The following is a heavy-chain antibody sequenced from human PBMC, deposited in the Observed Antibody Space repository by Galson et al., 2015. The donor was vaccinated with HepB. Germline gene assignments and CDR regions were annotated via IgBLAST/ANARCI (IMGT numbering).Heavy chain of an antibody. CDR2: IDPSDSYT. Sequence: SGAEVKKPGESLRISCKGSGYSFTSYWISWVRQMPGKGLEWMGRIDPSDSYTNYSPSFQGHVTISADKSISTAYLQWSSLMASDTAMYYCARPSGYCSSTSCYSYYYYGMDVWGQGTTVTVSS. J-gene: IGHJ6*02. CDR1: GYSFTSYW. D-gene: IGHD2-2*01. V-gene: IGHV5-10-1*01. CDR3: ARPSGYCSSTSCYSYYYYGMDV.